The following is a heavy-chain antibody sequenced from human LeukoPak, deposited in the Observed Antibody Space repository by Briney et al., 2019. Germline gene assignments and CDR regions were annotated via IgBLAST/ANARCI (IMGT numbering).Heavy chain of an antibody. J-gene: IGHJ4*02. CDR1: GFIFSDYG. D-gene: IGHD6-13*01. Sequence: GRSLRLSCAASGFIFSDYGMHWVRQAPGKRLEWVAVIWNDGSETFHADSVKGRFRIARDNSKNTLYLQMNSLRAEDTAVYFCARDMGRAWYGPPDYWGQGTLVTVSS. CDR3: ARDMGRAWYGPPDY. CDR2: IWNDGSET. V-gene: IGHV3-33*01.